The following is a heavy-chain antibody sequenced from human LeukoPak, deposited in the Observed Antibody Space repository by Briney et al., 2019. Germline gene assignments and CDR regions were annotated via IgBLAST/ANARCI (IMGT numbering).Heavy chain of an antibody. CDR3: AKDRPYCSGGSCYKMDYFDY. Sequence: GGSLRLSCAASGFTFSSYAMSWVRQAPGKGLEWVSAISGSGGSTYYADSVKGRFTISRDNSKDTLYLQMNSLRAEDTAVYYCAKDRPYCSGGSCYKMDYFDYWGQGTLVTVSS. V-gene: IGHV3-23*01. CDR1: GFTFSSYA. CDR2: ISGSGGST. D-gene: IGHD2-15*01. J-gene: IGHJ4*02.